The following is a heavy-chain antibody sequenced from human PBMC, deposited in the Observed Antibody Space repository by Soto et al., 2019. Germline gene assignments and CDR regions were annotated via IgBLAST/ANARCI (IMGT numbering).Heavy chain of an antibody. CDR2: ISSSSSTI. V-gene: IGHV3-48*01. CDR3: ARDTYGDYDGQYFDY. Sequence: EVQLVESGGGLVQPGGSLRLSCAASGFTFSSYSMTWVRQAPGKGLGWVSYISSSSSTIYYADSVKGRFTISRDNAKNSLYLQMNSLRAEDTAVYYCARDTYGDYDGQYFDYWGQGTLVTVSS. D-gene: IGHD4-17*01. J-gene: IGHJ4*02. CDR1: GFTFSSYS.